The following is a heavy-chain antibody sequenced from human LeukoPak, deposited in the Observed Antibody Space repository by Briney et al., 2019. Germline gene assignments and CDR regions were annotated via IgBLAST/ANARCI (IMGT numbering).Heavy chain of an antibody. V-gene: IGHV4-59*08. CDR3: ARHSRTGDNWFDP. CDR1: TDSISIYY. CDR2: IYYRESI. J-gene: IGHJ5*02. D-gene: IGHD1-14*01. Sequence: SQTLSLTCTVSTDSISIYYGGWVRHPPRNGREWIGYIYYRESINYNTSLKSLVTISIATSRNQFSLLLRSLTAADTAIYYWARHSRTGDNWFDPWGQGTLVTVSS.